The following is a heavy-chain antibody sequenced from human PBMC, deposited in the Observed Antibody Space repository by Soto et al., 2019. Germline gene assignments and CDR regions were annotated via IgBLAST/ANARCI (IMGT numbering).Heavy chain of an antibody. V-gene: IGHV1-69*13. CDR2: IIPIFGTA. CDR3: ARGRTPGRGYSSSWWGHSGGAFDI. J-gene: IGHJ3*02. D-gene: IGHD6-13*01. CDR1: GGTFSSYA. Sequence: GASVKVSCKASGGTFSSYAISWVRQAPGQGLEWMGGIIPIFGTANYAQKFQGRVTITADESTSTAYMELSSLRSEDTAVYYCARGRTPGRGYSSSWWGHSGGAFDIWGQGTMVTVSS.